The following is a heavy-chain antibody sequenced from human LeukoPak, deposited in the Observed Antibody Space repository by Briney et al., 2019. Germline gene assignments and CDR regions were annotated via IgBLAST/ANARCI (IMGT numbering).Heavy chain of an antibody. J-gene: IGHJ4*02. V-gene: IGHV4-39*01. CDR2: IYYSGST. Sequence: PSETLSLTCPVSGGSISSYYWGWIRQPPGKGLEWIGNIYYSGSTYYNPSLKSRVTISVDTSKNQFSLKLSSVTAADTAVYYCARHQNTITMIGLDYWGQGTLVTVSS. CDR3: ARHQNTITMIGLDY. D-gene: IGHD3-22*01. CDR1: GGSISSYY.